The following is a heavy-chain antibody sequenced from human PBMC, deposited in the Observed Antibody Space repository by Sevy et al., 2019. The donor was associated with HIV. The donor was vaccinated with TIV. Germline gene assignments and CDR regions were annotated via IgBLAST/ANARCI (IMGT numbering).Heavy chain of an antibody. Sequence: SQTLSLTCAISGDSVSSNSAAWNWIRQSPSRGLEWLGRTYYRSTWSNDYALFVKGRIIITADPSKNRLSLQLQSVTPEDTAVYYCVRDYIGGSRGGQGFDTWGQGTLVTVSS. CDR3: VRDYIGGSRGGQGFDT. V-gene: IGHV6-1*01. J-gene: IGHJ5*02. D-gene: IGHD3-10*01. CDR2: TYYRSTWSN. CDR1: GDSVSSNSAA.